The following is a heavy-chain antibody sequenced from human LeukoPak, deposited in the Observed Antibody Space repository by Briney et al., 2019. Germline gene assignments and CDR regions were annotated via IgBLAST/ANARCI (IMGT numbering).Heavy chain of an antibody. Sequence: PGGSLRLSCAASGFTFSSYSMNWVRQAPGKGLEWVSSISSSSSYIYYADSVKGRFTISRDNAKNSLYLQMNSLRAEDTAVYYCARATRDDSSGYYSMLFDYWGQGTLVTVSS. CDR3: ARATRDDSSGYYSMLFDY. CDR1: GFTFSSYS. V-gene: IGHV3-21*01. J-gene: IGHJ4*02. CDR2: ISSSSSYI. D-gene: IGHD3-22*01.